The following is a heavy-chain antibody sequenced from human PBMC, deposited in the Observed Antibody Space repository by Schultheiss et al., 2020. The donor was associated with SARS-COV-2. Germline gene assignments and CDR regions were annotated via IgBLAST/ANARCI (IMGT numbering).Heavy chain of an antibody. D-gene: IGHD6-13*01. J-gene: IGHJ6*02. CDR1: GFTFSSYG. CDR3: ARTDRYSSSWYPYSYYGMDV. CDR2: ISYDGSNK. Sequence: VGSLRLSCAASGFTFSSYGMHWVRQAPGKGLEWVAVISYDGSNKYYADSVKGRFTISRDNAKNSLYLQMNSLRAEDTAVYYCARTDRYSSSWYPYSYYGMDVWGQGTTVTVSS. V-gene: IGHV3-30*03.